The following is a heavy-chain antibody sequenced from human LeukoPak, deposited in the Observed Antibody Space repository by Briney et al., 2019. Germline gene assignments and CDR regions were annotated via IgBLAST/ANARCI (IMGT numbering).Heavy chain of an antibody. D-gene: IGHD6-19*01. CDR3: ASSSGWSHYFDY. CDR1: GGSISSSSYY. Sequence: SETLSLTCTVSGGSISSSSYYWGWIRQPPGKGLEWIGSIYYSGSTYYNPSLKSRVTISVDTSKNQFSLKLSSVTAADTAVYYCASSSGWSHYFDYWGQATLVTVSS. CDR2: IYYSGST. V-gene: IGHV4-39*01. J-gene: IGHJ4*02.